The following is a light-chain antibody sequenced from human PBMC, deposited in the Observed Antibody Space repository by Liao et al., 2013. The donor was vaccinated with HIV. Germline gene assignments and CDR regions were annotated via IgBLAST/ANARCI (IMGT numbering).Light chain of an antibody. CDR2: YDS. CDR3: QVWDSKIGYV. V-gene: IGLV3-21*01. J-gene: IGLJ1*01. CDR1: NIGIKS. Sequence: SYELTQPPSVSVAPGETAIITCEKDNIGIKSVHWYQQLPGQAPVMVIHYDSDRPSGIPGRFSGSNSGNTATLTITGVEAGDEADYYCQVWDSKIGYVFGAGTKVTVL.